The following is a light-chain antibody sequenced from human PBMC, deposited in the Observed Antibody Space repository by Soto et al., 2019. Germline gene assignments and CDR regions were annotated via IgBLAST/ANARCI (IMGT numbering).Light chain of an antibody. J-gene: IGKJ1*01. CDR3: QQYNNYGSWT. CDR2: KPS. CDR1: QSISGW. V-gene: IGKV1-5*03. Sequence: DIQVTQSPSTLSASVGDRVTITCRASQSISGWLAWYQQKPGKATNLLIYKPSTLESGVPSRFSGSESATEFPLTISGLQHDDFANYYCQQYNNYGSWTVGRGTKVEI.